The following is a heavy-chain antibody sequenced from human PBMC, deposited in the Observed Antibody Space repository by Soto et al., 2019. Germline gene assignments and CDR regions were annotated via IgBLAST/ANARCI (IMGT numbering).Heavy chain of an antibody. CDR3: ARGGRMDWFDP. Sequence: QVQLQESGPGLVKPSETLSLTCTVSGGSISSYYWSWIRQPPGKGLEWIGYIDYSGSTNYNPSLKSRVTISVDTSKNQFSRKLSFVTAADTAVYYCARGGRMDWFDPWGQGTMVTVSS. V-gene: IGHV4-59*01. CDR2: IDYSGST. J-gene: IGHJ5*02. CDR1: GGSISSYY.